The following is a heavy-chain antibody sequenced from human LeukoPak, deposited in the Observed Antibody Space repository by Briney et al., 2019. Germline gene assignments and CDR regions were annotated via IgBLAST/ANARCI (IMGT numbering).Heavy chain of an antibody. CDR3: ARGKGSEFDY. Sequence: PGGSLRLSCAASGLTFDDYDMSWVRQAPGKGLEWVSGINWNGGSTGYADSVKGRFTISRDNAKNSLYLQMNSLRAEDTGLYHCARGKGSEFDYWGQGSLVTVSS. V-gene: IGHV3-20*01. CDR1: GLTFDDYD. CDR2: INWNGGST. J-gene: IGHJ4*02.